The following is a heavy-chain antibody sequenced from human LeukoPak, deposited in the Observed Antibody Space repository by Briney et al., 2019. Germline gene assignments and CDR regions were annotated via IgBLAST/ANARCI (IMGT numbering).Heavy chain of an antibody. CDR3: ARDNYYGSGRKDWFDP. V-gene: IGHV3-21*01. Sequence: GGSLRLSCAASGFTFRSYSMNWVRQAPGKGLEWVSSISSSGSYIYYADSVKGRFTISRDNAKNSLYLQMNSLRVEGTAVYYCARDNYYGSGRKDWFDPWGQGTLVTVSS. CDR1: GFTFRSYS. D-gene: IGHD3-10*01. CDR2: ISSSGSYI. J-gene: IGHJ5*02.